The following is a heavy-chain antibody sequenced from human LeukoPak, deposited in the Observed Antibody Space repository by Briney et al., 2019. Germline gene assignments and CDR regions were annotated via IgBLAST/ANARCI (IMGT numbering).Heavy chain of an antibody. D-gene: IGHD2-2*01. J-gene: IGHJ4*02. CDR3: ARHLGLVPAAMRADY. CDR2: IYPGDSDT. CDR1: GYRFTSYW. V-gene: IGHV5-51*01. Sequence: GESLKISCKASGYRFTSYWIGWVRQMPGKGLEWMGIIYPGDSDTRYSPSFQGQVTISADKSINTAYLQWSSLKASDTAMYYCARHLGLVPAAMRADYWGQGTLVTVSS.